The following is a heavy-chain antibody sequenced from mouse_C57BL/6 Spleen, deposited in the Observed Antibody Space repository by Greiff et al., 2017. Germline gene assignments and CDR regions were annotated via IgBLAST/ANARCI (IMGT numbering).Heavy chain of an antibody. CDR2: IYPGDGDT. CDR3: ARGYGSSYLLY. CDR1: GYAFSSYW. Sequence: VKLQESGAELVKPGASVKISCKASGYAFSSYWMNWVKQRPGKGLEWIGQIYPGDGDTNYNGKFKGKATLTADKSSSTAYMQLSSLTSEDSAVYFCARGYGSSYLLYWGQGTTLTVSS. D-gene: IGHD1-1*01. V-gene: IGHV1-80*01. J-gene: IGHJ2*01.